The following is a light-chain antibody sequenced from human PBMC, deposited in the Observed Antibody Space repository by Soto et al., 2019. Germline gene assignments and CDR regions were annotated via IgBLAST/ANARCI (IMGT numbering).Light chain of an antibody. CDR3: HQYNSYPFT. Sequence: DIQMTQSPSTLSASVGDRVTITCRASQSISIWLAWYQQNPGKAPKLLIYKASSLERGVPSRFSGSGSGTEFTLTISSLQPDDFATYYCHQYNSYPFTFGPGTKVDIK. J-gene: IGKJ3*01. CDR2: KAS. CDR1: QSISIW. V-gene: IGKV1-5*03.